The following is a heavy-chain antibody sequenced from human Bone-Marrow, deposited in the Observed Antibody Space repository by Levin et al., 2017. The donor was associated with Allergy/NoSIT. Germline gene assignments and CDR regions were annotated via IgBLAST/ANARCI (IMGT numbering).Heavy chain of an antibody. V-gene: IGHV3-21*06. CDR3: AREVVQGPPTRTHSD. J-gene: IGHJ4*02. D-gene: IGHD3-10*01. Sequence: SCAASGFDFSDYTMSWVRQAPGKGPEWISCISSSSAYMYYADSVKGRFTISRDNAKNSLYLEINSLTADDTAIYYCAREVVQGPPTRTHSDWGQGTLVTVAS. CDR1: GFDFSDYT. CDR2: ISSSSAYM.